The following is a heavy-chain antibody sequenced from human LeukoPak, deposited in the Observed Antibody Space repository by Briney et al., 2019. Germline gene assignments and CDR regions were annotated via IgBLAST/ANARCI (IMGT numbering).Heavy chain of an antibody. D-gene: IGHD1-26*01. CDR1: GFTFSTSA. V-gene: IGHV3-23*01. J-gene: IGHJ4*02. CDR2: ITSSGDYT. CDR3: AKFGVGS. Sequence: GGSLRLSCAASGFTFSTSAMNWVRQAPGKGLEWVSVITSSGDYTKYADSVKGRFTITRDNSHNTVYLQINSLRVEDTAVYYCAKFGVGSWGQGTLVTVSS.